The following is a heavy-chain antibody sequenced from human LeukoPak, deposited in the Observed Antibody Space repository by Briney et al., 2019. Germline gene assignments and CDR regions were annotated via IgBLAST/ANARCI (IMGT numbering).Heavy chain of an antibody. CDR3: AKVLRYFDWFNDY. D-gene: IGHD3-9*01. V-gene: IGHV3-23*01. CDR1: VFTFSSYA. J-gene: IGHJ4*02. CDR2: ISGSGGST. Sequence: PGGSLRLSCAASVFTFSSYAMSWVRQAPGKGLEWVSAISGSGGSTYYADSVKGRFTISRDNSKNTLYLQMNSLRAEDTAVYYCAKVLRYFDWFNDYWGQGTLVTVSS.